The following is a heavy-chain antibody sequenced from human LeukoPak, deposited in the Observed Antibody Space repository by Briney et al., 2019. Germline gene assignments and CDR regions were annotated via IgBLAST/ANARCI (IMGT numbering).Heavy chain of an antibody. CDR3: ARRLRGDFWSGFFNAADL. J-gene: IGHJ5*02. CDR2: VSYDGSNK. V-gene: IGHV3-30*04. D-gene: IGHD3-3*01. CDR1: GFTFSSYV. Sequence: PGGSLRLSCAASGFTFSSYVMHWVRQAPGKGLEWVAVVSYDGSNKYYADSVKGRFTISRDNSKNTLYLQMNSLRAEDTAVFYCARRLRGDFWSGFFNAADLWGQGTLVTVSS.